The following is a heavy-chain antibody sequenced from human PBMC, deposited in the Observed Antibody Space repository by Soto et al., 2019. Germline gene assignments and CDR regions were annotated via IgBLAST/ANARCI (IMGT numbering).Heavy chain of an antibody. Sequence: EVQLLESGGGLVQPGGSLRLSCAASGFTFSSYAMSWVRQAPGKGLEWVSAISGSGGSTYYADSVKGRFTISRDNSKNPLDSQMNRLRAEDTAVYYCAKAPVDYVWGSYDYWGQGTLVTVSS. V-gene: IGHV3-23*01. CDR1: GFTFSSYA. J-gene: IGHJ4*02. CDR3: AKAPVDYVWGSYDY. D-gene: IGHD3-16*01. CDR2: ISGSGGST.